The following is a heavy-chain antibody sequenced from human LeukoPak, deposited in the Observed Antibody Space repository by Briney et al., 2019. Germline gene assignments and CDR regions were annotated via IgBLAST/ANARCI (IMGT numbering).Heavy chain of an antibody. CDR3: ARDSGSGYDDWFDP. D-gene: IGHD5-12*01. Sequence: PGGSLRFSCAASGFTFISYWMSWVRQAPGKGLECVANIKQDGSEKYYVDSVKGRFTISRDNAKNSLYLQMNSLRAEDTAVYYCARDSGSGYDDWFDPWGQGTLVTASS. J-gene: IGHJ5*02. V-gene: IGHV3-7*01. CDR2: IKQDGSEK. CDR1: GFTFISYW.